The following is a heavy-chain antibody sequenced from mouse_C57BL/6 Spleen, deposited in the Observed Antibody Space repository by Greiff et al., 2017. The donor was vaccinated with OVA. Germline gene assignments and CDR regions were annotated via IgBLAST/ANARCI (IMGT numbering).Heavy chain of an antibody. V-gene: IGHV3-6*01. D-gene: IGHD1-1*01. CDR1: GYSITSGYY. CDR3: ARAATVVAYWYFDV. CDR2: ISYDGSN. J-gene: IGHJ1*03. Sequence: ESGPGLVKPSQSLSLTCSVTGYSITSGYYWNWIRQFPGNKLEWMGYISYDGSNNYNPSLKNRISITRDTSKNQFFLKLNSVTTEDTATYYCARAATVVAYWYFDVWGTGTTVTVSS.